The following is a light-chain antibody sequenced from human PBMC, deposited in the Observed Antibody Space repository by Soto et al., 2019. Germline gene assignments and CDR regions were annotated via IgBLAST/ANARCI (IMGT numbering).Light chain of an antibody. CDR3: SSYAGSSYV. J-gene: IGLJ1*01. CDR2: EVS. V-gene: IGLV2-14*01. CDR1: SSDIGAYSY. Sequence: QSVLTQPASVSGSPGQSITISCTGTSSDIGAYSYVSWYQQHPDKAPKLMIYEVSNRPSGVSNRFSGSKSGNTAALTISGLQAEDEDDYYCSSYAGSSYVFGTGTKLTVL.